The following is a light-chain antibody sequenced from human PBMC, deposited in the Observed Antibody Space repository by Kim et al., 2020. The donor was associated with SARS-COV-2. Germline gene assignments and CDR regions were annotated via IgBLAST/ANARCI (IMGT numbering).Light chain of an antibody. CDR1: KLGDKY. J-gene: IGLJ1*01. CDR3: QAWDSSTGGV. Sequence: VSPGQTASITCSGDKLGDKYACWYQQKPGQSPVLVIYQDCKRPSGIPERFSGSNSGNTATLTISGTQAMDEADYYCQAWDSSTGGVFGTGTKVTVL. V-gene: IGLV3-1*01. CDR2: QDC.